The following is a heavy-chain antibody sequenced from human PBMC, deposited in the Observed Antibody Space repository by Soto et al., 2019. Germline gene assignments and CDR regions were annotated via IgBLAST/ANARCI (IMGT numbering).Heavy chain of an antibody. V-gene: IGHV2-5*02. D-gene: IGHD3-3*01. CDR2: IYWDDDK. Sequence: QITLNESGPTVVKPTETLTLTCTFSGFSLTTSGVGVGLVSQSPGKAPEWLAFIYWDDDKRYSTSLKSRLTITKDSSKNQVVLTMANVDPADTATYYCAHRVLRAVFGLVTTTAIYFDFWGQGTPVVVSS. CDR3: AHRVLRAVFGLVTTTAIYFDF. CDR1: GFSLTTSGVG. J-gene: IGHJ4*02.